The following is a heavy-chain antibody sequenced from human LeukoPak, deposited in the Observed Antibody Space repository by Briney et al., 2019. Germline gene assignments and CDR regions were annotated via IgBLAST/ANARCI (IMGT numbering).Heavy chain of an antibody. CDR3: AKDVGGYYFTYWSGCFDH. J-gene: IGHJ4*02. V-gene: IGHV3-30-3*01. CDR2: ISYDGNNK. CDR1: GFTFSSYA. D-gene: IGHD3-10*01. Sequence: GRPLRLSCAASGFTFSSYAMYWVRQAPGKGLEWVTVISYDGNNKYYADSVKGRFTISRDNSKNTLDLEMNSLRAEDTAVYYCAKDVGGYYFTYWSGCFDHWGQGTLVTVSS.